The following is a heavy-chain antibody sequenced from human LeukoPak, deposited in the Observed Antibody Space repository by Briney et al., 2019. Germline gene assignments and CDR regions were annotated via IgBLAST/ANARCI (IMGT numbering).Heavy chain of an antibody. CDR1: GFTFNNYW. V-gene: IGHV3-7*01. CDR3: ARIYYFGDNNWRYFDN. J-gene: IGHJ4*02. CDR2: IDPAGSEK. D-gene: IGHD3-10*01. Sequence: PGGSLRLSCAASGFTFNNYWMSWVRQAPGKGLEWVANIDPAGSEKQYGDSVKGRFTTSRDNAKNSLYLQMNSLMAAATAIYYCARIYYFGDNNWRYFDNWGQGTLVTVSS.